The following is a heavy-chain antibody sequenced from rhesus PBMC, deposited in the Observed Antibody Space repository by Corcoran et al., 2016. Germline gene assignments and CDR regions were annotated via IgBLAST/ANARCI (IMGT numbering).Heavy chain of an antibody. CDR3: TKDQYSFDY. V-gene: IGHV3-184*01. CDR1: GFTFSDYY. D-gene: IGHD2-15*01. Sequence: EVQLVESGGGLVQPGGSLRLSCAASGFTFSDYYMYWVRQAPGKGLAWVGLIRSKAYGGTAEYAASVKCRFTISIDDSKSIAYLQMRSLKTEDTAVYNCTKDQYSFDYWGQGVLVTVSS. J-gene: IGHJ4*01. CDR2: IRSKAYGGTA.